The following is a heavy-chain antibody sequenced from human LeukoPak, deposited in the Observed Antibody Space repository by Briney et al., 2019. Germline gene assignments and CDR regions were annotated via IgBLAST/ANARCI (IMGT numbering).Heavy chain of an antibody. Sequence: SETLSLTCTVSGGSISSGGYYWSWIRQHPGKGLEWIGYIYYSGSTYYNPSLKSRVTISVDTSKNQFSLKLSSVTAADTAVYYCTYYYDSSGYYVGAFDIWGQGTMVTVSS. J-gene: IGHJ3*02. CDR1: GGSISSGGYY. CDR3: TYYYDSSGYYVGAFDI. D-gene: IGHD3-22*01. V-gene: IGHV4-31*03. CDR2: IYYSGST.